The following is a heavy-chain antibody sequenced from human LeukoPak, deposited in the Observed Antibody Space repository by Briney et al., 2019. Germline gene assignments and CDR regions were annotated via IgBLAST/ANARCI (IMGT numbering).Heavy chain of an antibody. J-gene: IGHJ6*03. CDR1: GFTFSSYG. V-gene: IGHV3-30*02. Sequence: GGSLRLSCAASGFTFSSYGMHWVRQAPGKGLEWVAFIRYDGSNKYYADSVKGRFTISRDNSKNTLYLQMNSLRAEDTAVYYCAKDRCSNGIGCYYYYMDVWGKGTTVTISS. CDR2: IRYDGSNK. D-gene: IGHD2-8*01. CDR3: AKDRCSNGIGCYYYYMDV.